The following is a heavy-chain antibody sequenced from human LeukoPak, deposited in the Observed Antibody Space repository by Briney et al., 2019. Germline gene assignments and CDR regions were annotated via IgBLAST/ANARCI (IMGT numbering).Heavy chain of an antibody. V-gene: IGHV3-74*01. J-gene: IGHJ3*02. CDR3: TFGYVVMGAFDI. Sequence: GGSLRLSCAASGFTFRNYWMHWVRQAAGKGLVWVSRINSDGSSTTYADSVKGRLTISRDNAKNTLYLQMSSLRAEDTAVYYCTFGYVVMGAFDIWGQGTMVTVSS. D-gene: IGHD3-16*01. CDR2: INSDGSST. CDR1: GFTFRNYW.